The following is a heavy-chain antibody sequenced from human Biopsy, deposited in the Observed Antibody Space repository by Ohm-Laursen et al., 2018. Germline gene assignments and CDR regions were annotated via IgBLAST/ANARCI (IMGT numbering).Heavy chain of an antibody. D-gene: IGHD3-9*01. CDR3: ATKLTGYFHH. CDR1: GGTFSNYG. CDR2: NIPILGTG. V-gene: IGHV1-69*06. J-gene: IGHJ1*01. Sequence: SVKVSCNAPGGTFSNYGVNWVRQAPGQGLEWLGGNIPILGTGNCAQKFQDRVTVAADTSTSTATMELRSLRSDDTAVYYCATKLTGYFHHWGQGTLVIVSS.